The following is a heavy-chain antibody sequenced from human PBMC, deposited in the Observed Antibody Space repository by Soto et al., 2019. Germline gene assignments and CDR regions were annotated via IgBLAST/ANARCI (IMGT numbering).Heavy chain of an antibody. D-gene: IGHD3-10*01. CDR3: AKAGDYYGSGGIGGPSFNLGY. Sequence: GGSLRLSCAASGFTFSIYGIHWVRQAPGKGLEWVSVISYDGSNKYYADSVKGRFTISRDNSKNTLYLQMNSLRAEDTAVYYFAKAGDYYGSGGIGGPSFNLGYWGQGTLVTVSS. V-gene: IGHV3-30*18. J-gene: IGHJ4*02. CDR1: GFTFSIYG. CDR2: ISYDGSNK.